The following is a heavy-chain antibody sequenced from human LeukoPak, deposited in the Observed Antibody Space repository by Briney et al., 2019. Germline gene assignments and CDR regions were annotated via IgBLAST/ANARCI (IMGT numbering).Heavy chain of an antibody. D-gene: IGHD6-13*01. CDR3: AKVGTHSSSWYYDY. CDR1: GFTFSSYA. V-gene: IGHV3-23*01. J-gene: IGHJ4*02. CDR2: ISVSGGTT. Sequence: GSLRLSCAASGFTFSSYAMSWVRQAPGKGLEWVSAISVSGGTTYSADSVKGRFTISRDYSKNTLYLQMNSLRAEDTAVYYCAKVGTHSSSWYYDYWGQGTLVTVSS.